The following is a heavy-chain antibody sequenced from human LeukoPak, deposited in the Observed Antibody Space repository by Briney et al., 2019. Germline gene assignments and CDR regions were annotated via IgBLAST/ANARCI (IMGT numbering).Heavy chain of an antibody. Sequence: GTLRLSCAASGFTFSSYWMSWVRQAPGKGLEWVANIKEDGSEKNYVDSVKGRFTISRDNAKNSLSLQMNSLRAEDTAVYYCARMTANDYWGQGTLVTVSS. CDR3: ARMTANDY. D-gene: IGHD2-21*02. CDR1: GFTFSSYW. J-gene: IGHJ4*02. V-gene: IGHV3-7*04. CDR2: IKEDGSEK.